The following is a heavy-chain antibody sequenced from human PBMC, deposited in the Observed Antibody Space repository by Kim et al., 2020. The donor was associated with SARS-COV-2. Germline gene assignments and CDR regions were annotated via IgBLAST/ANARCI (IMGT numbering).Heavy chain of an antibody. CDR1: GFTFSSYA. CDR3: ARRGGMVRGVTPPLAYYGMDV. J-gene: IGHJ6*02. V-gene: IGHV3-30*04. CDR2: ISYDGSNK. D-gene: IGHD3-10*01. Sequence: GGSLRLSCAASGFTFSSYAMHWVRQAPGKGLEWVAVISYDGSNKYYADSVKGRFTISRDNSKNTLYLQMNSLRAEDTAVYYCARRGGMVRGVTPPLAYYGMDVWGQGTTVTVSS.